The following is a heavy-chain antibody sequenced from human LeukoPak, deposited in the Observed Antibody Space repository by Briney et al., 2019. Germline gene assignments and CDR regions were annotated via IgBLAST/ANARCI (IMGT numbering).Heavy chain of an antibody. J-gene: IGHJ4*02. CDR1: GYTFTSYY. CDR2: ISPNRGGT. Sequence: GASVKVSCKASGYTFTSYYMHWVRQAPGQGLEWLGRISPNRGGTNSAQKFQGRVTMTRDTSVNVFYLELSSLRSDDTAVYFCASRHHTACSGSSFYWGQGTLVIVSS. CDR3: ASRHHTACSGSSFY. V-gene: IGHV1-2*06. D-gene: IGHD1-26*01.